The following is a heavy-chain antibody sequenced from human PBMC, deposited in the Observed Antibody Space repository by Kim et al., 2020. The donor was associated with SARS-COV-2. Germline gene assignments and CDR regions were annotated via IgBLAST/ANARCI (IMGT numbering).Heavy chain of an antibody. D-gene: IGHD6-13*01. Sequence: YNPSLKSRVTISVDTSKNQFSLKLSSVTAADTAVYYCARVMQQLAPYFDYWGQGTLVTVSS. CDR3: ARVMQQLAPYFDY. J-gene: IGHJ4*02. V-gene: IGHV4-39*07.